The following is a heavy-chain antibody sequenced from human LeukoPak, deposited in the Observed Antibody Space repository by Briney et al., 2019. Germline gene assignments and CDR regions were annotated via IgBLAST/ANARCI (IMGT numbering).Heavy chain of an antibody. CDR2: TYYRSKRHN. D-gene: IGHD3-22*01. Sequence: SQTLSLTCAISVDSVSSNSAAWNWIRQSPSRGLEWLGRTYYRSKRHNDYAVSVKSRITINPDTSKNQFSLQLNSVTPEDTAVYYCARTLSSGYPNHYNYMDVWGKGTTVTVSS. CDR3: ARTLSSGYPNHYNYMDV. J-gene: IGHJ6*03. V-gene: IGHV6-1*01. CDR1: VDSVSSNSAA.